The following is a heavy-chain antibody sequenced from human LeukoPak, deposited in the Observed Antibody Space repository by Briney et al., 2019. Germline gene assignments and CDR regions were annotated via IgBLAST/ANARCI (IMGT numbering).Heavy chain of an antibody. CDR3: ARDDSSGYYQDY. Sequence: GGSRRLSCAASGLTSSSYSMNWVRHAPGQGLEWVSSIRSSSSYIYYADPVKGRFTISRDNAKNSLYLQMNSLRAEDTAVYYCARDDSSGYYQDYWGQGTLVTVSS. D-gene: IGHD3-22*01. J-gene: IGHJ4*02. CDR2: IRSSSSYI. V-gene: IGHV3-21*04. CDR1: GLTSSSYS.